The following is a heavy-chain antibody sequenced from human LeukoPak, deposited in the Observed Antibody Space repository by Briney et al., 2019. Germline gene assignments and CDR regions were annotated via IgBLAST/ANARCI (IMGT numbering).Heavy chain of an antibody. Sequence: GGSLRLSCAVSGFTFSRYSMNWVRQAPGKGLEWVSFISTSSSYIYYADSVKGRFTISRDNAKNSLYLQMNSPRAEDTAVYYCAELGITMIGGVWGKGTTVTISS. D-gene: IGHD3-10*02. CDR3: AELGITMIGGV. J-gene: IGHJ6*04. V-gene: IGHV3-21*01. CDR1: GFTFSRYS. CDR2: ISTSSSYI.